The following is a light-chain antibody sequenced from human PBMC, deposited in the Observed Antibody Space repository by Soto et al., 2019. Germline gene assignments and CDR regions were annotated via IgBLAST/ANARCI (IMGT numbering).Light chain of an antibody. J-gene: IGKJ3*01. V-gene: IGKV1-8*01. CDR1: QGISSY. Sequence: AIRMTQSPSSLSASTGDRVTITCRASQGISSYLAWYQQKPGKAPNLLIYGASTLQSGVPSRFSGSGSGTDFALTISCLQSEDFVTYYCQQYYTSPFTFGPGTELDIK. CDR3: QQYYTSPFT. CDR2: GAS.